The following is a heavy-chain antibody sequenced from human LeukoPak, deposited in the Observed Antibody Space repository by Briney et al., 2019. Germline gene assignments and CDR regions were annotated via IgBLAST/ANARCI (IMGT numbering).Heavy chain of an antibody. J-gene: IGHJ4*02. V-gene: IGHV3-23*01. CDR2: ISGSGGSSGGTT. CDR1: GFTFSSYG. Sequence: PGASLRLSCAVSGFTFSSYGMSWVRQAPGKGLEWVSGISGSGGSSGGTTYYADSVKGRFTISRDTSKNTLYLQMNSLRAEDTAVYYCARERVWFGELFNWGQGTLVTVSS. CDR3: ARERVWFGELFN. D-gene: IGHD3-10*01.